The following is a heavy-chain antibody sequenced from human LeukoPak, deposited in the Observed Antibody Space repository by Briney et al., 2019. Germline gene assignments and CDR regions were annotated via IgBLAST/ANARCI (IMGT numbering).Heavy chain of an antibody. J-gene: IGHJ4*02. CDR1: GYTFTGYY. CDR2: INPNSGGT. V-gene: IGHV1-2*02. D-gene: IGHD6-13*01. CDR3: ARGPGIAAAPDY. Sequence: ASVKVSCKASGYTFTGYYMHWVRQAPGQGLEWLGWINPNSGGTNYAQKFQGRVTMTRDTSISTAYMELSRLRSDDTAVYYCARGPGIAAAPDYWGQGTLVTVSS.